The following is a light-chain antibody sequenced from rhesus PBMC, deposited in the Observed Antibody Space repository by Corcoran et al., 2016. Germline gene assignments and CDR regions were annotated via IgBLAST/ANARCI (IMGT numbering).Light chain of an antibody. CDR2: YSS. CDR1: QGITNY. J-gene: IGKJ4*01. V-gene: IGKV1S14*01. CDR3: QQHNSYPLT. Sequence: DIQMTQSPSSLSASVGDTVTITCRASQGITNYLAWYQQKPGKAPKPLIYYSSNLESGVPSRFSGIGSGTDFTLTISRLQSEDFANYYCQQHNSYPLTFGGGTKVEIK.